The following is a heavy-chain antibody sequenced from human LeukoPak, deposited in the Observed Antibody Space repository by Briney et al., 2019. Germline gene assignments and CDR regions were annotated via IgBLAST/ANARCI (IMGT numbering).Heavy chain of an antibody. CDR2: ISTYNGNT. D-gene: IGHD1-26*01. Sequence: GASVKVSGKASGYTFMKYGFSWVRQAPGQGLEWLGWISTYNGNTKYAEKFQGRVTMTTDTSTSTAYMELRSLRSDDTAVYHCARDPKWEGWNTEGRVMDVWGQGTTVTVSS. CDR1: GYTFMKYG. V-gene: IGHV1-18*01. CDR3: ARDPKWEGWNTEGRVMDV. J-gene: IGHJ6*02.